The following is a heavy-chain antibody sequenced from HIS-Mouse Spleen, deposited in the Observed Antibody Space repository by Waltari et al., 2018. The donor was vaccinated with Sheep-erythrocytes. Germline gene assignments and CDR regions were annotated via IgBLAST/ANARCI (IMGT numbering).Heavy chain of an antibody. CDR3: ARGGRRTGFDY. J-gene: IGHJ4*02. CDR1: GGSFSGYY. CDR2: INNSGST. D-gene: IGHD3-9*01. Sequence: QVQLQQWGAGLLKPSETLSLTCAVYGGSFSGYYWSWIRQPPGKGLEWIGEINNSGSTNYNPSLKSRVTISVDTSKNQFSLKLSSVTAADTAVYYCARGGRRTGFDYWGQGTLVTVSS. V-gene: IGHV4-34*01.